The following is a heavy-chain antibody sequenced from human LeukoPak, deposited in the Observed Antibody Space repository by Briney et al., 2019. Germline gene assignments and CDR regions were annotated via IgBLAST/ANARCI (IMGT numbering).Heavy chain of an antibody. CDR1: GFTFSSYS. V-gene: IGHV3-21*01. CDR2: ISSSSSYI. Sequence: PGGSLRLSCAASGFTFSSYSMNWVRQAPGKGLEWVSSISSSSSYIYYADSVKGRFTISRDNAKNSLYLQMNSLRAEDTAVYYCARPQYKGVPYFDYWGQGTLVTVSS. D-gene: IGHD1-1*01. CDR3: ARPQYKGVPYFDY. J-gene: IGHJ4*02.